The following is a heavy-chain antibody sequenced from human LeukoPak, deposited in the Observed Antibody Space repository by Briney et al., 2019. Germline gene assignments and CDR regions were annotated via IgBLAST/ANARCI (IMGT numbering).Heavy chain of an antibody. CDR3: AKEVIAAGGNLEY. CDR1: GFTFSSAV. CDR2: ISNDGNNK. D-gene: IGHD6-13*01. V-gene: IGHV3-30*18. Sequence: PGRSLRLSCAASGFTFSSAVMHWVRQAPGKGLEWVAVISNDGNNKYYADSVRGRFTISRDNSKNTLYVQMNSLRAEDTAVYCCAKEVIAAGGNLEYWGQGTLVTVSS. J-gene: IGHJ4*02.